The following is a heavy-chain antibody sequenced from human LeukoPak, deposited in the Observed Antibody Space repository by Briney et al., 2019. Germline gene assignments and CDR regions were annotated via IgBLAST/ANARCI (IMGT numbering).Heavy chain of an antibody. Sequence: SETLSLTCTVSGGSISSSSDYWGWIRQAPGKGLEWIGSTYYHENTYYNSSLKSRVTISVDTSKNQFSLKLNSVTAADTAVYFCARRAYSAAYWKHFDYWGQGTLVTVSS. CDR1: GGSISSSSDY. J-gene: IGHJ4*02. CDR2: TYYHENT. CDR3: ARRAYSAAYWKHFDY. D-gene: IGHD1-1*01. V-gene: IGHV4-39*01.